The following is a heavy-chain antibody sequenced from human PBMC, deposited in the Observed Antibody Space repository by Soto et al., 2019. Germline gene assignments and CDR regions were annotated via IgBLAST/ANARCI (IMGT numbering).Heavy chain of an antibody. Sequence: ASVKVSCKASGYSFTSYGISWVRQAPGQGPEWMGWISGHNGNTNHPQSLQGRVTMTTDTSRNTAYMELRSLRSDDTAVYYCARHQFNYYDNTVYYYFDYWGQGTLVTVSS. CDR2: ISGHNGNT. J-gene: IGHJ4*02. V-gene: IGHV1-18*04. D-gene: IGHD3-22*01. CDR1: GYSFTSYG. CDR3: ARHQFNYYDNTVYYYFDY.